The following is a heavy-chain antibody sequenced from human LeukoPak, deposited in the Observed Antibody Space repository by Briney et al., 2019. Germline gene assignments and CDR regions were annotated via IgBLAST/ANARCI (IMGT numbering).Heavy chain of an antibody. CDR3: ARDRGSYYPDFDY. V-gene: IGHV1-8*01. CDR1: GYTFTSYD. Sequence: ASVKVSCKASGYTFTSYDINWVRQATGQGLEWMGWMNPNSGNTGYAQKFQGRVTMTRNTSISTAYMELSSLRSEDTAVYNCARDRGSYYPDFDYWGQGTLVTVYS. J-gene: IGHJ4*02. CDR2: MNPNSGNT. D-gene: IGHD1-26*01.